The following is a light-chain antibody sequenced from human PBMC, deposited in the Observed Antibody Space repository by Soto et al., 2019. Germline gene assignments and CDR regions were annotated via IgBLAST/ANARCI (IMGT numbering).Light chain of an antibody. CDR2: GNS. CDR1: SSNIGAGYD. CDR3: QSYDSSLSGSVV. V-gene: IGLV1-40*01. J-gene: IGLJ2*01. Sequence: QAVVTQPPSVSGAPGQRVTISCTGSSSNIGAGYDVHWYQQLPGTAPKLLIYGNSNRPSGVPDRFSGSKSGTSASLAITGLQAEDEADYYCQSYDSSLSGSVVFGEGTKVNVL.